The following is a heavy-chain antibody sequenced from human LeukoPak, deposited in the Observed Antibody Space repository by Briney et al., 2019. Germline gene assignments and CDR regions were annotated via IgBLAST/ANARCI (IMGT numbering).Heavy chain of an antibody. Sequence: SATLSLTCAVSGGSISSYYWSWLRQPPGKGLEWIGYIYYSGSTNYNPSLKSRGTISIDTSKNQFSLKLSSVTAADTAVYFCARPSAGGYSYGYSAFDIWGQGTMVTVSS. J-gene: IGHJ3*02. D-gene: IGHD5-18*01. CDR3: ARPSAGGYSYGYSAFDI. CDR1: GGSISSYY. CDR2: IYYSGST. V-gene: IGHV4-59*08.